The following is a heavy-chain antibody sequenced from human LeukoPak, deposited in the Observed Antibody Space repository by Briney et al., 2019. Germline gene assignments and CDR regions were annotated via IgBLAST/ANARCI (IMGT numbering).Heavy chain of an antibody. V-gene: IGHV2-5*01. CDR1: EFSLRTRGVG. D-gene: IGHD3-3*01. CDR2: IYWNDDK. CDR3: AHISVEGYFDY. Sequence: SGPTLVKPTQTLTLTCTLSEFSLRTRGVGVGWIRQPPGKALEWLSLIYWNDDKRYSPSLKSRLTITKDTSKNQVVLTMTNMDPVDTATYYCAHISVEGYFDYWGQGTLVTVSS. J-gene: IGHJ4*02.